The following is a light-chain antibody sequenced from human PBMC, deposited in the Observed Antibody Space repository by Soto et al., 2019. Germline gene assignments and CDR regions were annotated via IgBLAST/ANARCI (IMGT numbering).Light chain of an antibody. CDR3: KQSYSTPYT. J-gene: IGKJ2*01. CDR2: AAS. V-gene: IGKV1-39*01. Sequence: DIQMTQSPSSLSASVGDRVTITCRASQSISSYLNWYQQKPGKAPKLLIYAASSLQSGVPSRFSGSGSGTDFTFTISSLQPEDFAIYYCKQSYSTPYTFGQGTKLEIK. CDR1: QSISSY.